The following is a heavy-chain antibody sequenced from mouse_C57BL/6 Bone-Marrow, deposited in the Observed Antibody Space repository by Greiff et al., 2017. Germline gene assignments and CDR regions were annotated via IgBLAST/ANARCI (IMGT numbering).Heavy chain of an antibody. D-gene: IGHD1-1*02. V-gene: IGHV5-4*01. CDR3: ARDPMVGPWYFDV. J-gene: IGHJ1*03. CDR2: ISDGGSYT. CDR1: GFTFSSYA. Sequence: EVQLVESGGGLVKPGGSLKLSCAASGFTFSSYAMSWVRQTPEKRLEWVATISDGGSYTYYPDNVKGRFTISRDNAKNNLYLQMSHLKSEDTAMYYCARDPMVGPWYFDVWGTGTTVTVSS.